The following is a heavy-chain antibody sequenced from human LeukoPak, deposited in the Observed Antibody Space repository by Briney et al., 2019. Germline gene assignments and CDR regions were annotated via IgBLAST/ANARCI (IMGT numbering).Heavy chain of an antibody. Sequence: ASVKVSRKASGYTFTGYYMHEVRQAPGQELEWMGWINPNSCGTNYAQKFQGRVTKTRDTSSRTAYMELSRLRSDETAVYYCARVSSSFHFSAFDIWGQGTMVTVSS. D-gene: IGHD6-6*01. CDR2: INPNSCGT. V-gene: IGHV1-2*02. CDR3: ARVSSSFHFSAFDI. J-gene: IGHJ3*02. CDR1: GYTFTGYY.